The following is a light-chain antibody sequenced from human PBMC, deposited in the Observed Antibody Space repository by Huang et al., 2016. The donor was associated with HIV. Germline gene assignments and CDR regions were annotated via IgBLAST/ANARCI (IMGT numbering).Light chain of an antibody. CDR2: AAS. Sequence: DIQITQSPSSLSASVGDRVIITCRASQNINKYLNWYQQKPGKAPKLLISAASNLQSGDPSYFSGSGSGTEFTLTISNLQPEDSATYYCQQSVRTPRTFGQGTKLEI. CDR1: QNINKY. V-gene: IGKV1-39*01. J-gene: IGKJ2*01. CDR3: QQSVRTPRT.